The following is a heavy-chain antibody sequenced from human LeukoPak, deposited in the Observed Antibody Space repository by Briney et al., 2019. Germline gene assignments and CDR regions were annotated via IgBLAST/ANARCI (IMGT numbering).Heavy chain of an antibody. CDR1: GFTFSSYA. Sequence: GGSLRLSCAASGFTFSSYAMSWVRQAPGKGLEWVSAISGSGGSTYYADSVKSRFTISRDNSKNTLYLQMSSLRAEDTAVYYCAHISSSWPDYWGQGTLVTVSS. CDR3: AHISSSWPDY. V-gene: IGHV3-23*01. D-gene: IGHD6-13*01. J-gene: IGHJ4*02. CDR2: ISGSGGST.